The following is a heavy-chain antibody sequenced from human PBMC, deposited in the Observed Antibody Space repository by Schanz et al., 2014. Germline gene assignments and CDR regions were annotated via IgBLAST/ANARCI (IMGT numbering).Heavy chain of an antibody. CDR1: GFTFRGHA. Sequence: QVQLVESGGGVVQPGTSLRLSCAASGFTFRGHAMHWVRQAPGKGLEKVAVTSTDGTKTYYAASVRGRFTISRDNSKXXXXLQMNSLXXXDXXXXYXTKDADELINHNDHLDLWGQGTMVSVSS. V-gene: IGHV3-30*04. CDR2: TSTDGTKT. CDR3: TKDADELINHNDHLDL. J-gene: IGHJ3*01. D-gene: IGHD1-1*01.